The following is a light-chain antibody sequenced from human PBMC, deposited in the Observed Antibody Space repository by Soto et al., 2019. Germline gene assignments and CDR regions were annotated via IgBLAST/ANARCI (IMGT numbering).Light chain of an antibody. Sequence: QSALTQPASVSGSPGQSITISCTGTSSDVGGYNYVSWYQQYPGKVPRLLIYEVSNRPSGVSSRFSGSKSGDTASLTISGLQPEDEADYYCTSYTSSSTLVFRTGTKVTVL. V-gene: IGLV2-14*01. CDR2: EVS. CDR3: TSYTSSSTLV. J-gene: IGLJ1*01. CDR1: SSDVGGYNY.